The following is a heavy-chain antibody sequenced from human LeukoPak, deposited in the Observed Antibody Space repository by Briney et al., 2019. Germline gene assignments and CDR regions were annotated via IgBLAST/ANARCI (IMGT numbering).Heavy chain of an antibody. CDR1: GFTLSSYS. D-gene: IGHD3-3*01. CDR3: ARDSRITIFGVVIPNWFDP. CDR2: ISSSSSYI. Sequence: PGGSLTLFCAASGFTLSSYSMNCVPHAPEEGLEWVSSISSSSSYIYYADSVKGRFTISRDNAKNSLYLQMNSLRAEDTAVYYCARDSRITIFGVVIPNWFDPWGQGTLVTVSS. J-gene: IGHJ5*02. V-gene: IGHV3-21*01.